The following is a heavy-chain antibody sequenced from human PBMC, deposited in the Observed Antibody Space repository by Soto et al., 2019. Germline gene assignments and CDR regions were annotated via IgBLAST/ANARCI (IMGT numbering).Heavy chain of an antibody. CDR1: GGSFSGYY. D-gene: IGHD3-10*01. Sequence: SETLSLTCAGYGGSFSGYYWSWIRQPPGKGLEWIGEINHSGSTNYNPSLKSRVTISVDTSKNQFSLKLSSVTAADTAVYYCARGRVTMVRGVTLYYYYYGMDVWGQGTTVTVSS. V-gene: IGHV4-34*01. J-gene: IGHJ6*02. CDR2: INHSGST. CDR3: ARGRVTMVRGVTLYYYYYGMDV.